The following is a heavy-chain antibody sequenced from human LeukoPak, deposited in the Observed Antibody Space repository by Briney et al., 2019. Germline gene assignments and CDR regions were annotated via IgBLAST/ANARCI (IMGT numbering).Heavy chain of an antibody. V-gene: IGHV3-7*01. J-gene: IGHJ4*02. CDR1: GFTFSSYW. D-gene: IGHD5-18*01. Sequence: PGGSLRLSCAASGFTFSSYWMTWVRQAPGKGLEWVANIKQDGSEKYVDSVKGRFTISRDNAKNSLYLQMNSLRAEDTAVYYCARDWLGSYGDGDYFDYWGQGTLVTVSS. CDR3: ARDWLGSYGDGDYFDY. CDR2: IKQDGSEK.